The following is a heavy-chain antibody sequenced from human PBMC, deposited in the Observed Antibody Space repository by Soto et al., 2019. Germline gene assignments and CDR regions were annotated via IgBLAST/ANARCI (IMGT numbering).Heavy chain of an antibody. CDR3: ARDLRVPEAVDDGIDV. J-gene: IGHJ6*02. Sequence: SETLSLTCTVSGGSISSYYWSWIRQPPGKGLEWIGYIYYSGSTNYNPSLKSRVTISVDTSKNQFSLKLSSVTAADTAVYYCARDLRVPEAVDDGIDVWGQGTTVTVSS. CDR1: GGSISSYY. CDR2: IYYSGST. D-gene: IGHD5-12*01. V-gene: IGHV4-59*01.